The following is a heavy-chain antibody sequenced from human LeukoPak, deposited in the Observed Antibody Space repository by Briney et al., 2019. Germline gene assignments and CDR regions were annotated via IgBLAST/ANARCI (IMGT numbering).Heavy chain of an antibody. CDR3: AEDTLSGSGFEA. CDR2: IVVGSGNT. D-gene: IGHD2-15*01. Sequence: SVKVSCKASGFTFTSSAMQLVRQARGQRLEWIGWIVVGSGNTNYAQKFQERVTITRDMSTSTAYMELSSLRSEDTAVYYCAEDTLSGSGFEAWSQGTLVTVSS. V-gene: IGHV1-58*02. J-gene: IGHJ5*02. CDR1: GFTFTSSA.